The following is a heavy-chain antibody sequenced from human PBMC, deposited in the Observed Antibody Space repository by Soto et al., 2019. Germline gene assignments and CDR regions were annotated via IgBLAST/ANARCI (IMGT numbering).Heavy chain of an antibody. V-gene: IGHV3-30-3*01. J-gene: IGHJ3*02. CDR3: ARDLGVDI. D-gene: IGHD2-8*01. CDR2: ISYDGSNK. CDR1: GFTFSSYA. Sequence: PGGSLRLSCAASGFTFSSYAMHWVRQAPGKGLEWVAVISYDGSNKYYADSVKGRFTISRDNSKNTLYLQMNSLRAEDTAVYYCARDLGVDIWGQGTMVTVSS.